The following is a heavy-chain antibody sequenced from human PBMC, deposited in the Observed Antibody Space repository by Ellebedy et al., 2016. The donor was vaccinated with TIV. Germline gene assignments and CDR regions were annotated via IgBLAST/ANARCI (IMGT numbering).Heavy chain of an antibody. Sequence: SETLSLTCTVSGGSISSGGYYWSWIRQHPGKGLEWIGYIYYSGSTYYNPSLKSRVTISVDTSKNQFSLKLSSVTAADTAVYYCARSLMIFSFDKCYFDFWGRGTLLTVSS. J-gene: IGHJ2*01. CDR3: ARSLMIFSFDKCYFDF. CDR2: IYYSGST. V-gene: IGHV4-31*03. D-gene: IGHD3/OR15-3a*01. CDR1: GGSISSGGYY.